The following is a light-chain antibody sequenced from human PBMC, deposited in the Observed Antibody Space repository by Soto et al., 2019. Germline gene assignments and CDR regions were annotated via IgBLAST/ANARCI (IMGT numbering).Light chain of an antibody. J-gene: IGKJ1*01. V-gene: IGKV3-20*01. CDR2: GAS. CDR3: HQYGSSPRT. Sequence: EIVLTQSPGTLSLSPGERATLSCRASQSVRNNYLAWYQQKPGQAPRLLIYGASSRATGIPDRFSGTGSGTDFTLTISRLEPEDFAVYYCHQYGSSPRTFGQGTKVEIK. CDR1: QSVRNNY.